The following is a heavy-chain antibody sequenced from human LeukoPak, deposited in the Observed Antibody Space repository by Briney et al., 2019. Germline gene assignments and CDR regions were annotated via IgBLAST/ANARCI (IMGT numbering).Heavy chain of an antibody. J-gene: IGHJ4*02. CDR3: ARGPYDILTGYYGYYFDY. Sequence: PGGSLRLSCAASGFTFSSYWMHWVRRAPGKGLVWVSRINSDGSSTSYADSVKGRFTISRDNAKNTLYLQMNSLRAEDTAVYYCARGPYDILTGYYGYYFDYWGQGTLVTVSS. V-gene: IGHV3-74*01. D-gene: IGHD3-9*01. CDR1: GFTFSSYW. CDR2: INSDGSST.